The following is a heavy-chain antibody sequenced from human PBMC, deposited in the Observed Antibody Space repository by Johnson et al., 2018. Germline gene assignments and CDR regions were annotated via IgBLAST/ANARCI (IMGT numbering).Heavy chain of an antibody. CDR3: ARGQFPVHSFYYYYGMDV. Sequence: EVQLVETGGGLVQPGGSLRLSCAASGFTFSSYAMSWVRQAPGKGLEWVSAISGSGGSTYYADSVKGRFTISRDNSKNTRYLQMNSLRAEDTAVYYRARGQFPVHSFYYYYGMDVWGQGTTVTVSS. J-gene: IGHJ6*02. CDR2: ISGSGGST. D-gene: IGHD2-15*01. V-gene: IGHV3-23*04. CDR1: GFTFSSYA.